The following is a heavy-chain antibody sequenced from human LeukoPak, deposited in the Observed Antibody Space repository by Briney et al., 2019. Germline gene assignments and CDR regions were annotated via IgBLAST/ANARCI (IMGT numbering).Heavy chain of an antibody. CDR3: ARLAIVVVPEPLGAFDI. Sequence: SETLSLTCTVSGGSISSSSYYWGWIRQPPGKGLEWIGSIYYSGSTYYNPSLKSRVTISVDTSKNQFSLMLSSVTAADTAVYYCARLAIVVVPEPLGAFDIWGQGTMVTVSS. CDR2: IYYSGST. D-gene: IGHD2-2*03. V-gene: IGHV4-39*01. CDR1: GGSISSSSYY. J-gene: IGHJ3*02.